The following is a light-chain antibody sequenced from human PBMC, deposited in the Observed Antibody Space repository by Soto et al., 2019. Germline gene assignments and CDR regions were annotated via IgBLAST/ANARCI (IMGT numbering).Light chain of an antibody. Sequence: QSALTQPASVSASPGQSIAISCTGTSSDVGGYNYVSWYQQNPGKAPKIMIYDVSNRPSGVSNRFSGSKSGNTASLTISGLQAEDEADYYCSSYTSSGTRVFGTGTQLTVL. CDR2: DVS. J-gene: IGLJ1*01. CDR3: SSYTSSGTRV. V-gene: IGLV2-14*01. CDR1: SSDVGGYNY.